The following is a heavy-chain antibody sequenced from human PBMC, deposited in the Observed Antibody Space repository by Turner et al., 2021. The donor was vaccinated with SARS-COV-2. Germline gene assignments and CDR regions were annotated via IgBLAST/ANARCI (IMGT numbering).Heavy chain of an antibody. CDR3: AREVAVLETAGTFEY. V-gene: IGHV4-31*03. CDR2: INYRETA. D-gene: IGHD2-15*01. J-gene: IGHJ4*02. Sequence: QVQLQESGPGLVKPSQTLSLTCTVSGGSISSGDYYWTWIRQHPGKGLEWIGYINYRETAYYNPSLKSRVTISRDTSKNQFSLNLSSVTAADTAVYFCAREVAVLETAGTFEYWGQGTLVTVSS. CDR1: GGSISSGDYY.